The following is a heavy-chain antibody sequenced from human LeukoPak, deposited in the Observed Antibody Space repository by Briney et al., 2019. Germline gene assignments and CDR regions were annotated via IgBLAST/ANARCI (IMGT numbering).Heavy chain of an antibody. CDR3: AKTSVSSGWPELFDF. J-gene: IGHJ4*02. D-gene: IGHD6-19*01. CDR1: AFTFDSYA. Sequence: GGSLSLSCAASAFTFDSYAMNWVRQAPRKGLEWVSAISGSGANTYYANSVKGRFTISRDNSKSTLFLQMDSLRAEDTAIYYCAKTSVSSGWPELFDFWGQGTLVTVSS. CDR2: ISGSGANT. V-gene: IGHV3-23*01.